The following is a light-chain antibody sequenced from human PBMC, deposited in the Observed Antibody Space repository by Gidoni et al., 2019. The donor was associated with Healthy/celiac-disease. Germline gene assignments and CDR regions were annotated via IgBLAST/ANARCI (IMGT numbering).Light chain of an antibody. CDR2: EVS. Sequence: QPALTQPASVPGSLGQPITISCTGTSSDVGSYNLVSWYQQHPGKAPKLMIYEVSKRPSGVSNRFSGSKSGNTASLTISGLQAEDEADYYCCSYAGSSTVVFGGGTKLTVL. CDR1: SSDVGSYNL. V-gene: IGLV2-23*02. J-gene: IGLJ2*01. CDR3: CSYAGSSTVV.